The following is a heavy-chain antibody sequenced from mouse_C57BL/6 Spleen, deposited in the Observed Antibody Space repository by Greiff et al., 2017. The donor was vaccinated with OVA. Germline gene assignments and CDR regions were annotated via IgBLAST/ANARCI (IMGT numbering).Heavy chain of an antibody. CDR3: ARADYSKEDAMDY. D-gene: IGHD2-5*01. CDR2: ISYSGST. J-gene: IGHJ4*01. CDR1: GYSITSGYD. Sequence: VTLVESGPGMVKPSQSLSLTCTVTGYSITSGYDWHWLRHFPGNKLEWMGYISYSGSTNYNPSLKSRISITHDTSKNHFFLKLNSVTTEDTATYYCARADYSKEDAMDYWGQGTSVTVSS. V-gene: IGHV3-1*01.